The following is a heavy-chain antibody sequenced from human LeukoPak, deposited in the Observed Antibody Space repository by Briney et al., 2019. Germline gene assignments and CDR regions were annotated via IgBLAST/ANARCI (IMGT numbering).Heavy chain of an antibody. Sequence: SETLSLTCTVSGYSISSGYYWGWIRQPPGKGLEWIGRIYHSGSTYYNPSLKSRVTISVDTSKNQFSLKLSSVTAADTAVYYCARGRRYSGYEIDYWGQGTLVTVSS. D-gene: IGHD5-12*01. CDR1: GYSISSGYY. J-gene: IGHJ4*02. V-gene: IGHV4-38-2*02. CDR2: IYHSGST. CDR3: ARGRRYSGYEIDY.